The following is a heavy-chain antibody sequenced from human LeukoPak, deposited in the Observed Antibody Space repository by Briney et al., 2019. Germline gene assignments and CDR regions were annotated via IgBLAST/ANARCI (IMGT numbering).Heavy chain of an antibody. CDR3: FGSYFDPDAFDI. J-gene: IGHJ3*02. CDR2: IYPSGGGT. CDR1: GYTFTSYY. Sequence: GASVKVSCKASGYTFTSYYIHWVRQAPGQGLEWMGVIYPSGGGTTYAQKFQGRVTMTRDTSTSTAYMELSSLRSEDTAVYYCFGSYFDPDAFDIWGQGTMVTVSS. V-gene: IGHV1-46*01. D-gene: IGHD1-26*01.